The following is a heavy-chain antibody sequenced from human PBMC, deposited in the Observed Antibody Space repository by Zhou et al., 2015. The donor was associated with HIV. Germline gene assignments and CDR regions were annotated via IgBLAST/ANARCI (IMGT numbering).Heavy chain of an antibody. J-gene: IGHJ4*02. D-gene: IGHD3-22*01. V-gene: IGHV1-8*01. CDR1: GYSFGNYD. Sequence: QVQLVQSGAEVKRPGASVKVSCKTSGYSFGNYDINWVRQAPGQGLEWMGWMNSKSANTGFAQKFQGRVIMTRNISINTAYMELSSLRSEDTATYYCARGHRGSHSDGSAYYLVDYWGQGTLVTVSS. CDR3: ARGHRGSHSDGSAYYLVDY. CDR2: MNSKSANT.